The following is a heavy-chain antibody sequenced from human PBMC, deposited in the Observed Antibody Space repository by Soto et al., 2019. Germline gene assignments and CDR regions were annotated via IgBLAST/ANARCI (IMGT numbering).Heavy chain of an antibody. Sequence: GSLRLSCAASGFTFSSYEMNWVRQAPGKGPEWVSYISSSGSTIYYADSVKGRFTISRDNAKNSLYLQMNSLRAEDTAVYYCARDSGGGNALYYYYGMDVWGQGTTVTVSS. CDR1: GFTFSSYE. CDR3: ARDSGGGNALYYYYGMDV. CDR2: ISSSGSTI. V-gene: IGHV3-48*03. D-gene: IGHD2-15*01. J-gene: IGHJ6*02.